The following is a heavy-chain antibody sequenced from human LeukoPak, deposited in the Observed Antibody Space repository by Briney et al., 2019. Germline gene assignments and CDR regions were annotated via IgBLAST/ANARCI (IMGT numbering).Heavy chain of an antibody. CDR1: GYTFTSYG. V-gene: IGHV1-18*01. J-gene: IGHJ4*02. CDR3: ARSSTYYYDSSGYLGDY. Sequence: ASVKVSCKASGYTFTSYGISWVRQAPGQGLEWMGWISAYNGNTNYAQKLQGRVTMTRDTSTSTVYMELSSLRSEDTAVYYCARSSTYYYDSSGYLGDYWGQGTLVTVSS. D-gene: IGHD3-22*01. CDR2: ISAYNGNT.